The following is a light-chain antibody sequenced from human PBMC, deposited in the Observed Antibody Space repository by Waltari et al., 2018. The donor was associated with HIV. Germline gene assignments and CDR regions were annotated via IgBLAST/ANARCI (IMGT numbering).Light chain of an antibody. V-gene: IGLV8-61*01. CDR2: STY. Sequence: QTVVTQEPSFSVSPGGTVTLTCALNSDSVSINYYPGWFQQTPGQAPRTLISSTYSRSSGVPDRFSGSINSASNSSSLTISGLKTEDEADYYCQSYYLTNVVFGGGTKLTVL. J-gene: IGLJ2*01. CDR3: QSYYLTNVV. CDR1: SDSVSINYY.